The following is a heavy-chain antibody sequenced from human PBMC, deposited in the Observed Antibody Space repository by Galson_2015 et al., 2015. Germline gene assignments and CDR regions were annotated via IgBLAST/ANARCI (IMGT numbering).Heavy chain of an antibody. Sequence: SLRLSCAASRFTFSHYAMHWVRQAPGKGLEWVAVISYDGSAKYYVDSVKGRFTISRDNSKNTLYLQMNSLRTEDTAIYYCTRGGASTSTNWVASLSAIEEYFQHWGQGTLVTVSS. CDR2: ISYDGSAK. D-gene: IGHD2-2*01. CDR1: RFTFSHYA. J-gene: IGHJ1*01. CDR3: TRGGASTSTNWVASLSAIEEYFQH. V-gene: IGHV3-30-3*01.